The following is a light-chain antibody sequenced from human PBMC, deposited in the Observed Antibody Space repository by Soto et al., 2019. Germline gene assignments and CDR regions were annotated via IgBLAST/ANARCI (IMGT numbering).Light chain of an antibody. J-gene: IGKJ5*01. V-gene: IGKV3D-15*01. CDR3: QQYNNWPPIT. CDR2: GAS. Sequence: EISMTQFPAILSASPGGGATLSCRAAQDVTTNFAWYQLRRGQPPRLLIYGASSRATGIPDRFSGSGSGTEFTLTISSLQSEDFAVYYCQQYNNWPPITFGQGTRLEIK. CDR1: QDVTTN.